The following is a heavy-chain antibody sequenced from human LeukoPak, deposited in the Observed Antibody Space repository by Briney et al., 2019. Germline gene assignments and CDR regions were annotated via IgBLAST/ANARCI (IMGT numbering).Heavy chain of an antibody. D-gene: IGHD6-13*01. V-gene: IGHV4-39*07. CDR2: IYYSGST. CDR1: GGSISSSSYY. CDR3: ARNSNFDY. Sequence: SETLSLTCTVSGGSISSSSYYWGWIRQPPGKGLGWIGSIYYSGSTYYNPSLKSRVTISVDTSKNQFSLKLISVTAADTAVYYCARNSNFDYWGQGTLVTVSS. J-gene: IGHJ4*02.